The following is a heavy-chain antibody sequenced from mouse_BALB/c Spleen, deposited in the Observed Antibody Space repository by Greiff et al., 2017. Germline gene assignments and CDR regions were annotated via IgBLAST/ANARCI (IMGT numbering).Heavy chain of an antibody. CDR2: INPGSGGT. D-gene: IGHD2-14*01. V-gene: IGHV1-54*01. Sequence: VQLQQSGAELVRPGTSVKVSCKASGYAFTNYLIEWVKQRPGQGLEWIGVINPGSGGTNYNEKFKGKATLTADKSSSTAYMQLSSLTSDDSAVYFCAREDYRYSWFAYWGQGTLVTVSA. CDR3: AREDYRYSWFAY. CDR1: GYAFTNYL. J-gene: IGHJ3*01.